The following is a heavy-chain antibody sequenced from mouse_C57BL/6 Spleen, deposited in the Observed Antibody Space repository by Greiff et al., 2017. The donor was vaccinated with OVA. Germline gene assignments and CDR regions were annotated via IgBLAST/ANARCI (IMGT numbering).Heavy chain of an antibody. Sequence: QVQLQQPGAELVMPGASVKLSCKASGYTFTSYWMHWVKQRPGQGLEWIGEIDPSDSYTNYNQQFKGKSTLTVDKSSSTAYMQLSSLTSEDSAVYYCARGGGFITTVVATRWYFDVWGTGTTVTVSS. CDR2: IDPSDSYT. CDR3: ARGGGFITTVVATRWYFDV. J-gene: IGHJ1*03. CDR1: GYTFTSYW. D-gene: IGHD1-1*01. V-gene: IGHV1-69*01.